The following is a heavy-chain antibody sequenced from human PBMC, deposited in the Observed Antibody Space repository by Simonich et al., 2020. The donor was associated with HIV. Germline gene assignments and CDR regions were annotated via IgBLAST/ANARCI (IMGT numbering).Heavy chain of an antibody. CDR3: ATHGPGSYSSALDI. J-gene: IGHJ3*02. V-gene: IGHV1-2*06. CDR2: GNPNSGGT. D-gene: IGHD1-26*01. Sequence: QVQLVQSGAEVKKPGASVKVSCKASGYTFTDYNIHWVRQAPGQGLEWMGRGNPNSGGTDYPQKLQGRVTMTRDKSITTAYMELSRLRSDDTAFYYCATHGPGSYSSALDIWGQGTMVTVSS. CDR1: GYTFTDYN.